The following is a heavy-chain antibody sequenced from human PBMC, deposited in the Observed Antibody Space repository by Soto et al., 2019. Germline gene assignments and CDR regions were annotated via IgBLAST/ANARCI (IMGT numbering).Heavy chain of an antibody. CDR3: ARANYEYESSGFPLCWFAP. V-gene: IGHV4-30-2*05. CDR1: GVSISSGGYS. CDR2: IYYSGST. J-gene: IGHJ5*02. D-gene: IGHD3-22*01. Sequence: PSETLSLTCAVSGVSISSGGYSWSWIRQPPGKGLEWIGYIYYSGSTYYNPSLKSRVTISVDTSKNQFSLKLSSVAAADTAVYYCARANYEYESSGFPLCWFAPWGQGTLVTVSS.